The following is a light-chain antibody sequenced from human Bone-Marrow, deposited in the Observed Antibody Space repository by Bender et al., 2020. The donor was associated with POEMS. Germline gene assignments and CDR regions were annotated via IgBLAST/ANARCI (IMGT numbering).Light chain of an antibody. CDR2: DVT. Sequence: QSALTQPASVSGSPGQSIAISCTGTSSDVGAHDYVSWYQQRPGNAPKLMIYDVTRRPSGVSNRFSGSKSGNTASLTISGLQAEDEADYYCSSFTSSSTVIFGGGTKVTVL. CDR3: SSFTSSSTVI. V-gene: IGLV2-14*03. J-gene: IGLJ2*01. CDR1: SSDVGAHDY.